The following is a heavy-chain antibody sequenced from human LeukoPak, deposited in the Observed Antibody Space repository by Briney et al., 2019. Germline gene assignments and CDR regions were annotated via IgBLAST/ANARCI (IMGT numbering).Heavy chain of an antibody. Sequence: SVKVSCKASGGTFSSYAISWVRQAPGQGLEWMGGIIPIFGTANYAQKFQGRVTITADESTSTAYMELSSLRSEDTAAYYCASSPEYDFWSGYYYYYYMDVWGKGTTVTVSS. CDR2: IIPIFGTA. V-gene: IGHV1-69*13. D-gene: IGHD3-3*01. J-gene: IGHJ6*03. CDR1: GGTFSSYA. CDR3: ASSPEYDFWSGYYYYYYMDV.